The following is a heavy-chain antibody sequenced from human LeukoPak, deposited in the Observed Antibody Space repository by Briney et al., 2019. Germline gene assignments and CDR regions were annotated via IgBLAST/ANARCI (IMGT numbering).Heavy chain of an antibody. Sequence: PGGSLRLSCAASGFTFSSYSMNWVRPGPGQGLEWVSYIRSSSSTIYYADSVKGRFPISRDNAKNSLYLQMNSLRAEDTAVYYCARDRGWELDPSLDAFDIWGQGTMVTVSS. CDR2: IRSSSSTI. CDR3: ARDRGWELDPSLDAFDI. J-gene: IGHJ3*02. CDR1: GFTFSSYS. V-gene: IGHV3-48*01. D-gene: IGHD1-26*01.